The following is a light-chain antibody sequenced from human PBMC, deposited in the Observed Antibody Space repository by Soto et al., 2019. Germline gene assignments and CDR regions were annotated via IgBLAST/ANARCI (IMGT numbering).Light chain of an antibody. V-gene: IGLV2-23*01. CDR2: DGS. CDR3: CSYVGGTTSV. J-gene: IGLJ1*01. CDR1: SRDVGSYNL. Sequence: QSALTHPASVSGSPGQSITISCTGTSRDVGSYNLVSWYQQHPGKAPKLMIYDGSKPPSGVSNRFSGSKSGNTASLTSSWLQGQDEAYNYCCSYVGGTTSVLGPGPKVIV.